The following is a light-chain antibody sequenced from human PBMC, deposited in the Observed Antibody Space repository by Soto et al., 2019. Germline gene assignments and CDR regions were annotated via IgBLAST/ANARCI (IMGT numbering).Light chain of an antibody. J-gene: IGLJ1*01. V-gene: IGLV2-14*01. Sequence: QSVLTQPASVSGSPGQSIAISCTGTSSDVGGYKYVSWYQQSPGKAPKLMIYVVTNRPSGFSNRFSGSKSGNTASLTISGLQAEDEADYFCSSYTGNSYVFGTGTKVTVL. CDR1: SSDVGGYKY. CDR3: SSYTGNSYV. CDR2: VVT.